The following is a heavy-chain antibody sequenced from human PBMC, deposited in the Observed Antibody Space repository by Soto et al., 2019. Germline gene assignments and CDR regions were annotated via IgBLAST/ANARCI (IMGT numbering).Heavy chain of an antibody. CDR3: AKDLLTIVGASDY. CDR1: GFTFSDYY. J-gene: IGHJ4*02. Sequence: GGSLRLSCAASGFTFSDYYMTWLRQAPGKGPECISYISFGSSFTNYADSVEGRFTISRDNAKNTLYLQMNSLRVEDTAVYYCAKDLLTIVGASDYWGQGTLVTSPQ. D-gene: IGHD1-26*01. V-gene: IGHV3-11*06. CDR2: ISFGSSFT.